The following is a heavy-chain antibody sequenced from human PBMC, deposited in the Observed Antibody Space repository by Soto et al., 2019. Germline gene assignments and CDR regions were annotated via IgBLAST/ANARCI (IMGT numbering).Heavy chain of an antibody. V-gene: IGHV4-59*01. J-gene: IGHJ4*02. CDR3: ARTPAGYYFDY. Sequence: PSETLSLTCAVSGGSISNYYWSWIRRPPGKGLEWIGYISYSGSTNYNPSLKSRVTFSVETSKNQFSLKVSSVTAADTAVYYCARTPAGYYFDYWGQGALVTVSS. CDR1: GGSISNYY. CDR2: ISYSGST. D-gene: IGHD2-15*01.